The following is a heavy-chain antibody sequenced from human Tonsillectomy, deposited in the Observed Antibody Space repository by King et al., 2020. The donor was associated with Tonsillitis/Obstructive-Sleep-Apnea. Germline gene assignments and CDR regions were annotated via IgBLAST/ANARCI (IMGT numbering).Heavy chain of an antibody. J-gene: IGHJ4*02. CDR2: IFYTGRT. D-gene: IGHD2-21*01. CDR3: ARHPTDLLLGY. Sequence: LQLQESGPGLVKPSETLSLTCAVSGGSFSTTNYFWGWVRQPPGKGLEWVGSIFYTGRTYYNPSLRSRLTVSKDTSKNQFSLRLNSVTAADTAVYYCARHPTDLLLGYWGQGTLVTVSS. V-gene: IGHV4-39*01. CDR1: GGSFSTTNYF.